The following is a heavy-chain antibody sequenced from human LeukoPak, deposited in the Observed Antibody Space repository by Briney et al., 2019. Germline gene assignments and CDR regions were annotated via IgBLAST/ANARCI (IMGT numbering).Heavy chain of an antibody. J-gene: IGHJ3*02. CDR1: GYTFTSYG. V-gene: IGHV1-2*02. Sequence: ASVTVSCKASGYTFTSYGISWVRQAPGQGLEWMGWINPNSGGTNYAQKFQGRVTMTRDTSISTAYMELSRLRSDDTAVYYCASWYSGSDGPVRHNDAFDIWGQGTMVTVSS. D-gene: IGHD1-26*01. CDR3: ASWYSGSDGPVRHNDAFDI. CDR2: INPNSGGT.